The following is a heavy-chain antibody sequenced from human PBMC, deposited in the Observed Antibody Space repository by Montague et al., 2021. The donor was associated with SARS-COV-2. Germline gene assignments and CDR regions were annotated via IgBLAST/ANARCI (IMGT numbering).Heavy chain of an antibody. CDR2: VYYSGST. CDR3: ASGADDYYYAMDV. J-gene: IGHJ6*02. Sequence: SETLSLTCTVSSGSISTYYWSWIRQPPGKGLEWMGYVYYSGSTNYSPSLKSRVTISVDTSKNQFSLKLRSVTAADTAVYYCASGADDYYYAMDVWGQGTTVTVSS. V-gene: IGHV4-59*01. D-gene: IGHD3-10*01. CDR1: SGSISTYY.